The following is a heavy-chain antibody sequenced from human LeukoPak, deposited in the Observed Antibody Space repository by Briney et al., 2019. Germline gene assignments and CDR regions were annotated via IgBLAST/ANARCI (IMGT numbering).Heavy chain of an antibody. CDR3: AREEYDILTGYPRFDP. CDR1: GGSISSYY. Sequence: SETLSLTCAVSGGSISSYYWSWIRQPAGKGLEWIGRIYTSGSTNYNASLKSRVILSVDTSKNQLSLKLSSVTAADTAVYYCAREEYDILTGYPRFDPWGQGTLVT. D-gene: IGHD3-9*01. V-gene: IGHV4-4*07. J-gene: IGHJ5*02. CDR2: IYTSGST.